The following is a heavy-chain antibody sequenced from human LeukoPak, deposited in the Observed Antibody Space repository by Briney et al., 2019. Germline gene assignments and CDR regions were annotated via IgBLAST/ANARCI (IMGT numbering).Heavy chain of an antibody. CDR2: IIPILGIA. V-gene: IGHV1-69*04. D-gene: IGHD4-11*01. Sequence: GGSLRLSCAASGGTFSSYAISWVRQAPGQGLEWMGRIIPILGIANYAQKFQGRVTITADKSTSTAYMELSSLRSEDTAVYYCARGGDYSNNWFDPWGQGTLVTVSS. J-gene: IGHJ5*02. CDR3: ARGGDYSNNWFDP. CDR1: GGTFSSYA.